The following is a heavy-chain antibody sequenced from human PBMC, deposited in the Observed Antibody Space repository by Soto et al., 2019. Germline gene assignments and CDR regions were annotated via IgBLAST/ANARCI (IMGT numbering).Heavy chain of an antibody. CDR1: GGSISTSY. J-gene: IGHJ4*01. Sequence: QVQLQESGPGLVKPSETLSLTCTVSGGSISTSYWSWIRQPPGKGLEWIGYIHESGKTNYNPSLKSXVATSVATSKNQFSLRLSSVTAADTAIYYCARGSGYTAIDFWGQGTLVTVSS. V-gene: IGHV4-59*01. D-gene: IGHD3-22*01. CDR2: IHESGKT. CDR3: ARGSGYTAIDF.